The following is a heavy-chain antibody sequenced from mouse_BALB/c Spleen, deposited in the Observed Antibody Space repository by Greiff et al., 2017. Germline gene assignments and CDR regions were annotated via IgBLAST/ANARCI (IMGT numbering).Heavy chain of an antibody. CDR1: GFTFSSFG. J-gene: IGHJ2*01. Sequence: DVKLVESGGGLVQPGGSRKLSCAASGFTFSSFGMHWVRQAPEKGLEWVAYISSGSSTIYYADTVKGRYTISRDNPKNTLFLQMTSLRSEDTAMYYCARNEARGFDYWGQGTTLTVSS. CDR2: ISSGSSTI. V-gene: IGHV5-17*02. CDR3: ARNEARGFDY.